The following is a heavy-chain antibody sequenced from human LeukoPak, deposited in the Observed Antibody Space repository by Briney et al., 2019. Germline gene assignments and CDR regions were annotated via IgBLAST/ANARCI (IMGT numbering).Heavy chain of an antibody. J-gene: IGHJ4*02. CDR3: ARLYSGYDHTVDY. Sequence: GGSLRLSCAASGFTFSSYSMNWVRQAPGKGLEWVSSISSSSSYIYYVDSVKGRFTISRDNAKNSLYLQMNSLRDEDTAVYYCARLYSGYDHTVDYWGQGTLVTVSS. D-gene: IGHD5-12*01. V-gene: IGHV3-21*01. CDR1: GFTFSSYS. CDR2: ISSSSSYI.